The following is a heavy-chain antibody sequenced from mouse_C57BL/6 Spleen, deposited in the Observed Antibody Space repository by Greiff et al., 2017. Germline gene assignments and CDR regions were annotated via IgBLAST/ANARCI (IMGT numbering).Heavy chain of an antibody. D-gene: IGHD1-1*01. CDR1: GYAFSSYW. CDR3: ARWTTVVAKGAFGY. Sequence: VQLQESGAELVKPGASVKISCKASGYAFSSYWMNWVKQRPGKGLEWIGQIYPGDGDTNYNGKFKGKATLTADKSSSTAYMQLSSLTSEDSAVYFCARWTTVVAKGAFGYWGQGTTLTVSS. V-gene: IGHV1-80*01. J-gene: IGHJ2*01. CDR2: IYPGDGDT.